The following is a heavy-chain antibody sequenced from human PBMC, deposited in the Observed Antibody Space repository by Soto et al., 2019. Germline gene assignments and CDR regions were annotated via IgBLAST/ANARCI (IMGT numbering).Heavy chain of an antibody. J-gene: IGHJ4*02. CDR1: GFTFSSYA. CDR2: ISGSGSST. V-gene: IGHV3-23*01. CDR3: ASVTPDGTNAYCGGDCYFDY. D-gene: IGHD2-21*02. Sequence: PGGSLRLSCAASGFTFSSYAMSWVRQAPGKGLEWVSAISGSGSSTYYADSVKGRFTISRDNSKNTLYLQMNSLRAEDTAVYFCASVTPDGTNAYCGGDCYFDYWGQGTLVTVSS.